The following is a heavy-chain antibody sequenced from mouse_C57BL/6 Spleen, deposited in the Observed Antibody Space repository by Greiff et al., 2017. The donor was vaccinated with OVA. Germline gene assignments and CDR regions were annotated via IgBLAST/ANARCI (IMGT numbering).Heavy chain of an antibody. V-gene: IGHV1-4*01. CDR3: ARDWGANY. Sequence: VKLMESGAELARPGASVKMSCKASGYTFTSYTMHWVKQRPGQGLEWIGYINPSSGYTKYNQKFKDKATLTADKSSSTAYMQLSSLTSEDSAVYYCARDWGANYWGQGTTLTVSS. J-gene: IGHJ2*01. CDR1: GYTFTSYT. CDR2: INPSSGYT.